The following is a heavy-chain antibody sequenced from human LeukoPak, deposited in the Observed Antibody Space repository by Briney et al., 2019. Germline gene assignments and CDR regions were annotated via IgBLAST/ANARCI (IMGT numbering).Heavy chain of an antibody. CDR1: GFTFSSYA. J-gene: IGHJ4*02. D-gene: IGHD3-3*01. Sequence: PGGSLRLSCAASGFTFSSYAMHWVRQAPGKGLEWVAVISYDGSNKYYADSVKGRFTISRDNSKNTLYLQMNSLGAEDTAVYYCARDHYDFWSGYWGLADYWGQGTLVTVSS. CDR2: ISYDGSNK. V-gene: IGHV3-30*01. CDR3: ARDHYDFWSGYWGLADY.